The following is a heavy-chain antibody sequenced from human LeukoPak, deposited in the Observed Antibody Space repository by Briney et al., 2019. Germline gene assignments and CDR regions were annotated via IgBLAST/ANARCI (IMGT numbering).Heavy chain of an antibody. D-gene: IGHD2-21*01. V-gene: IGHV7-4-1*02. CDR3: ATIPGDY. Sequence: GASVKISCKASGYSFTTYALNWVRQAPGQGLEWIGWINTKTGNPTYAQGFTGRFVLSVDTSISTTYLQISSLKPEDTAVYYCATIPGDYWGQGTVVTVSS. J-gene: IGHJ4*02. CDR1: GYSFTTYA. CDR2: INTKTGNP.